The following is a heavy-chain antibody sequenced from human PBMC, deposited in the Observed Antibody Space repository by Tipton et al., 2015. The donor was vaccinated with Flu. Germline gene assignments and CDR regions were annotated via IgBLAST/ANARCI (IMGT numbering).Heavy chain of an antibody. V-gene: IGHV3-48*01. CDR3: ATSSGWAY. CDR2: IATHSTPI. Sequence: QLVQSGGVVVQPGGSLRLSCAASGFTFHEYAMNWVRQAPGKGLEWLSFIATHSTPIHYADSVRGRFTISRDDAKNSLFLQLNSLRAEDTAVYYCATSSGWAYWGLGTLVTVSS. CDR1: GFTFHEYA. D-gene: IGHD6-19*01. J-gene: IGHJ4*02.